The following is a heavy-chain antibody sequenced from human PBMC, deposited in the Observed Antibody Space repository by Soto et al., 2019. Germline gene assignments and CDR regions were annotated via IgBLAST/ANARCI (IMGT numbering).Heavy chain of an antibody. D-gene: IGHD1-26*01. Sequence: EVQVLESGGGLVQPGGSLRLSCAASGFTFSNYAMSWVRQAPGKGLEWVSTIHGGGDYTHYTDSVKGRVTISRDNSRYTLYLQVNGLRAQDTVVYYGAKNRGSGSYTNTNFAVWGSGTLVTVSS. CDR2: IHGGGDYT. CDR3: AKNRGSGSYTNTNFAV. V-gene: IGHV3-23*01. CDR1: GFTFSNYA. J-gene: IGHJ2*01.